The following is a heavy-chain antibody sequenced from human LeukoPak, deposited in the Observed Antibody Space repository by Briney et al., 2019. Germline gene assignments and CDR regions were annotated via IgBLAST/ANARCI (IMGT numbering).Heavy chain of an antibody. Sequence: GASVRVSCKASGYTFTSYYMHWVRQAPGQGLEWMGIINPGGGGTSYAQKFQGRVTMTRDTSTSTVYMELSSLRSEDTAVYYCAREYSESYDPFDYWGQGTLVTVSS. CDR1: GYTFTSYY. J-gene: IGHJ4*02. V-gene: IGHV1-46*01. CDR2: INPGGGGT. CDR3: AREYSESYDPFDY. D-gene: IGHD1-26*01.